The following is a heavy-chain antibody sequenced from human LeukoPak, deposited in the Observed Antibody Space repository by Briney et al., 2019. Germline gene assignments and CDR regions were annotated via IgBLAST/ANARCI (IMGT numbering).Heavy chain of an antibody. V-gene: IGHV1-46*01. CDR3: ARGAVAGYYFDY. CDR2: INPSGGST. D-gene: IGHD6-19*01. CDR1: GYTFTSYY. J-gene: IGHJ4*02. Sequence: GASVKVSCKASGYTFTSYYMHWVRQAPGQGLEWMGIINPSGGSTSYAQKFQGRVTVTRDTSASTVYMELSSLRSEDTAVYYCARGAVAGYYFDYWGQGTLVTVSS.